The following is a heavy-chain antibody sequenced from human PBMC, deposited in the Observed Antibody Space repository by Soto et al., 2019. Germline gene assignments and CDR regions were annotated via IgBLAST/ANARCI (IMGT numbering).Heavy chain of an antibody. CDR2: ISYDGNTQ. Sequence: QVQLVESGGGVVQPGRSLRLSCAASGFIFSGYAMHWVRQAPGKGLEWVAVISYDGNTQYYADSVKGRSTVSRDNSNNMLYVQMNNWGDENTAMYYCAKETNAYEINFWGQGTLVTVSS. CDR3: AKETNAYEINF. CDR1: GFIFSGYA. J-gene: IGHJ4*02. D-gene: IGHD3-9*01. V-gene: IGHV3-30-3*01.